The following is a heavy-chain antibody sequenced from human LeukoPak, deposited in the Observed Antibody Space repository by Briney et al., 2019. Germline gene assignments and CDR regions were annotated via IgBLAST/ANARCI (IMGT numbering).Heavy chain of an antibody. D-gene: IGHD6-19*01. CDR2: IKQDGSEK. J-gene: IGHJ4*02. Sequence: GGSLRLSCAASGFTFSSYWMSWVRQAPGKGLEWVANIKQDGSEKYHVDSVKGRFTISRDNAKNSLYLQMNSLRAEDTAVYYCARSGIRAVAGRGFDYWGQGTLVTVSS. V-gene: IGHV3-7*01. CDR3: ARSGIRAVAGRGFDY. CDR1: GFTFSSYW.